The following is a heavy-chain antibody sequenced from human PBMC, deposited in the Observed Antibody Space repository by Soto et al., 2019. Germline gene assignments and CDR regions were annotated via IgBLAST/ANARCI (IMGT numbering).Heavy chain of an antibody. D-gene: IGHD5-12*01. Sequence: QVQLQESGPGLVKPSETLSLTCTVSGASISTFYWTWIRQPPGKGLEWIGCISYSGSTNYNPSLKGRVTMSVDASKNQFSLKLSSVTAVDTAVYYCARCGYSFDYWGQGTLVTVSS. V-gene: IGHV4-59*01. CDR2: ISYSGST. CDR1: GASISTFY. J-gene: IGHJ4*02. CDR3: ARCGYSFDY.